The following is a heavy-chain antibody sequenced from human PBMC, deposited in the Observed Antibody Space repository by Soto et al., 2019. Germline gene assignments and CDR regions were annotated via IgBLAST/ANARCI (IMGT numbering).Heavy chain of an antibody. CDR2: ISDSGST. J-gene: IGHJ4*02. CDR1: GGSISNYY. D-gene: IGHD1-1*01. Sequence: QVQLQESGPGLVKPSETLSLTCNVSGGSISNYYWNWIRQPPGKRLEWIGYISDSGSTKYNPSLRSRVTISADMSKNQVSLKVKSVAAADTAIYYCARARLMGLTTWDYFDYWGQGTLVTVSS. CDR3: ARARLMGLTTWDYFDY. V-gene: IGHV4-59*01.